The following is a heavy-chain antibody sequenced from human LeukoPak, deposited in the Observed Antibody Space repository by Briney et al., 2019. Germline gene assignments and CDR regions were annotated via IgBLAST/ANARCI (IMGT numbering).Heavy chain of an antibody. D-gene: IGHD5-18*01. CDR2: IIPIFGTA. V-gene: IGHV1-69*13. J-gene: IGHJ4*02. Sequence: GASVKVSCKASGGTFSSYAISWVRQAPGQGLEWMGGIIPIFGTANYAQKFQGRVTITADESTSTAYMELSSLRSEDTAVYYCARPRLAYSYGIDYWGQGTLVTVPS. CDR1: GGTFSSYA. CDR3: ARPRLAYSYGIDY.